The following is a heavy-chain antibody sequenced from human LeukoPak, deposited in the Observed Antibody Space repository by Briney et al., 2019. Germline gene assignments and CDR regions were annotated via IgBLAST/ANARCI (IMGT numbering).Heavy chain of an antibody. J-gene: IGHJ4*02. Sequence: HPGGSLRLSCAVSGFTFKNYAMSWVRQAPGQGLEWVAAISGRGGSTYYTESVKGRFTISRDNSKNTLFLQMNSLRAEDTAVYYCAKGLAVAGTSHINWGQGTLVTVSS. CDR3: AKGLAVAGTSHIN. D-gene: IGHD6-19*01. CDR1: GFTFKNYA. V-gene: IGHV3-23*01. CDR2: ISGRGGST.